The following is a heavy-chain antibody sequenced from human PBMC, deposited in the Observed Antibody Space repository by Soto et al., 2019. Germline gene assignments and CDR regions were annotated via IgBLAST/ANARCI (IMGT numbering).Heavy chain of an antibody. V-gene: IGHV1-18*01. CDR1: GYSFSNYN. CDR3: ARDKVWGGFDI. CDR2: ISGYNGNT. D-gene: IGHD3-16*01. J-gene: IGHJ3*02. Sequence: QVQLVQSGPELKKPRASVKVSCRSSGYSFSNYNFCWVRQAPGQGLEWLGWISGYNGNTKYAQKFQGRVTMTTDSFTSTAYMELRSLRSDDTAVYYCARDKVWGGFDIWGQGTMVTVSS.